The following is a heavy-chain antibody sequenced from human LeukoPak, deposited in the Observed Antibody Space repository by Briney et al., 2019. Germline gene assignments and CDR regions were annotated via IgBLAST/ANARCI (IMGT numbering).Heavy chain of an antibody. V-gene: IGHV4-34*01. CDR3: ARDSGDIVVVPAASPGAFDI. CDR1: GGSFSGYY. Sequence: SKTLSLTCAVYGGSFSGYYWSWIRQPPGKGLEWIGEINHSGSTNYNPSLKSRVTISVDRSKNQFSLKLSSVTAADTAVYYCARDSGDIVVVPAASPGAFDIWGQGTMVTVSS. CDR2: INHSGST. J-gene: IGHJ3*02. D-gene: IGHD2-2*01.